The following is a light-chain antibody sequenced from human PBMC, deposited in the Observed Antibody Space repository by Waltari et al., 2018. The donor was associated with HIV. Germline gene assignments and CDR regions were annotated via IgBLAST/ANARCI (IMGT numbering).Light chain of an antibody. CDR1: SSDVGGYNY. CDR3: TSYVNTDTRV. CDR2: AVS. J-gene: IGLJ1*01. Sequence: QSALTQPASVSGSPGQSITISCTGTSSDVGGYNYVSWYQQPPGKTPKLIIYAVSDRPSGVPDRFSGSKSGNTASLTISGLQPEDEADYYCTSYVNTDTRVFGGGTTVTVL. V-gene: IGLV2-14*01.